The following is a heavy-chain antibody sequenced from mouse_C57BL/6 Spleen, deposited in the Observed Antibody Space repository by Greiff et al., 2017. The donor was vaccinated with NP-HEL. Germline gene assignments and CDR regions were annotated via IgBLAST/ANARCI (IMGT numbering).Heavy chain of an antibody. CDR1: GYTFTSYW. V-gene: IGHV1-69*01. Sequence: QVQLQQPGAELVMPGASVKLSCKASGYTFTSYWMHWVKQRPGQGLEWIGEIDPSDSYTNYNQKFKGKSTLTVDKSSSTAYMQLSSLTSEDSAVYYCARGEFLYYAMDYWGQGTSVTVSS. J-gene: IGHJ4*01. CDR2: IDPSDSYT. CDR3: ARGEFLYYAMDY.